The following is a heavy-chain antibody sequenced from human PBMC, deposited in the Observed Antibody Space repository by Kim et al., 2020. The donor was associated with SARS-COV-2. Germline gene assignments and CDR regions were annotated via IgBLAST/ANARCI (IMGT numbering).Heavy chain of an antibody. Sequence: GGSLRLSCAASGFTFSSYAMSWVRQAPGKGLEWVSAISGSGGSTYYADSVKGRFTISRDNSKNTLYLQMNSLRAEDTAVYYCAKDKGAVTTSSWFDPWGQGTLVTVSS. CDR1: GFTFSSYA. CDR3: AKDKGAVTTSSWFDP. CDR2: ISGSGGST. D-gene: IGHD4-17*01. J-gene: IGHJ5*02. V-gene: IGHV3-23*01.